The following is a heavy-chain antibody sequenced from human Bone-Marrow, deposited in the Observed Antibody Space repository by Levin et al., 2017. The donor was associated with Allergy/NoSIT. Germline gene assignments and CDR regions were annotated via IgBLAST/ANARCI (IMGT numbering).Heavy chain of an antibody. D-gene: IGHD1-26*01. CDR2: TYYRSKWSN. CDR3: VRGAKSGFDY. Sequence: SQTLSLTCAISGDRVSTSSVAWNWIRQSPSRGLEWLGRTYYRSKWSNDYAVSVKSRININPDTSRNQFSLQLNSVTPEDTAVYYCVRGAKSGFDYWGQGTLVTVSS. V-gene: IGHV6-1*01. J-gene: IGHJ4*02. CDR1: GDRVSTSSVA.